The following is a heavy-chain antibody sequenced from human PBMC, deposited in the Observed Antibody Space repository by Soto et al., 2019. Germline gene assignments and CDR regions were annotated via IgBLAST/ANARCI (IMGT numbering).Heavy chain of an antibody. J-gene: IGHJ5*02. Sequence: GASVKVSCKASGGTFSSYTISWVRQAPGQGLEWMGRIIPILGIANYAQKFQGRVTITADKSTSTAYMELSSLRSEDTAVYYCTKDAKFDDIYTGYFVNDLWGQGTPVTVSS. CDR3: TKDAKFDDIYTGYFVNDL. V-gene: IGHV1-69*04. CDR2: IIPILGIA. D-gene: IGHD3-9*01. CDR1: GGTFSSYT.